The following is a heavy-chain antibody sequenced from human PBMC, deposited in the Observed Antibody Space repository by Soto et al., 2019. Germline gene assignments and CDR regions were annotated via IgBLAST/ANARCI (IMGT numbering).Heavy chain of an antibody. J-gene: IGHJ6*02. CDR2: IYYSGST. CDR1: GGSISSYY. V-gene: IGHV4-59*01. D-gene: IGHD3-22*01. CDR3: ARDLGYYYDSSGYIYYGMDV. Sequence: SETLSLTCTVSGGSISSYYWSWIRQPPGKGLEWIGYIYYSGSTNYNPSLKSRVTISVDTSKNQFSLKLSSVTAADTAVYYCARDLGYYYDSSGYIYYGMDVWGQGTTVTVSS.